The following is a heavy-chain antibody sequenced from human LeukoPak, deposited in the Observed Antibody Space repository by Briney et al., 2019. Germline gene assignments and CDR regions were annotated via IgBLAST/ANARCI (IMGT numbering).Heavy chain of an antibody. Sequence: GGSLRLSCAASGLSFERMWMSWVRQAPGQGLEWISYISANGITTYYADSVKGRFTISRDNARNSLSLYMNFLRAEDTAVYYCASSLNTVIISPYYFDYWGQGTLVTVSS. V-gene: IGHV3-48*04. J-gene: IGHJ4*02. CDR2: ISANGITT. CDR3: ASSLNTVIISPYYFDY. CDR1: GLSFERMW. D-gene: IGHD4-11*01.